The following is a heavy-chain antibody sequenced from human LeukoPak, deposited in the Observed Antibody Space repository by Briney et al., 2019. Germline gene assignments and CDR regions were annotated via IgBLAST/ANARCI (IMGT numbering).Heavy chain of an antibody. J-gene: IGHJ4*02. CDR1: GFTFSSYS. CDR3: ARDQGIFDY. CDR2: ISSSSKTI. V-gene: IGHV3-48*02. Sequence: GGSLRLSCAASGFTFSSYSMNWVRQAPGKGLEWVSYISSSSKTIYYADSVKGRFTISRDNAKNSLYLQMSSLRDEDSAVYCCARDQGIFDYWGQGTLVTVSS.